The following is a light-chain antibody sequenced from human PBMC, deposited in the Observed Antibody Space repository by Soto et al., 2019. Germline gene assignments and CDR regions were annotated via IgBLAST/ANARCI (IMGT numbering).Light chain of an antibody. J-gene: IGLJ3*02. CDR1: SSDVGAYIY. CDR2: DVN. V-gene: IGLV2-11*01. Sequence: QSALTQPGSVSGSPGQSVTISCTGSSSDVGAYIYVSWYQQHPDKPPKLMIYDVNKRPSGVPDRFSGSKSGNTASLTISGLQADDEADYYCQSYDSSLSGWVFGGGTKLTVL. CDR3: QSYDSSLSGWV.